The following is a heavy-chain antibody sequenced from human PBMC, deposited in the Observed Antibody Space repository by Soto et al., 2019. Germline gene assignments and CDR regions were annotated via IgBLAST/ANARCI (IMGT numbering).Heavy chain of an antibody. V-gene: IGHV3-33*01. CDR2: IGHDGKNY. CDR3: ARDPGQDEAIDY. CDR1: GFIFKNYG. Sequence: QVQLVESGGGVVQPGRSLRLSCAASGFIFKNYGMHWVRQAPGKGLEWVAVIGHDGKNYDYTDSVKGRFTVSRDNSKTTLYLPMDSLRAEDTAVYYCARDPGQDEAIDYWGQGALVTVSS. J-gene: IGHJ4*02.